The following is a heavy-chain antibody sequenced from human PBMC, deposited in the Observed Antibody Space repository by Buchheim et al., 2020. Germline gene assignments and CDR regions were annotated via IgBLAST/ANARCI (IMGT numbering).Heavy chain of an antibody. CDR1: GVTFSSYW. CDR2: IKQDGSEK. J-gene: IGHJ4*02. Sequence: EVQLVESGGGLVQPGGSLRLSCAASGVTFSSYWMSWVCQAPGKGLEWVANIKQDGSEKYYVDSVKGRFTISRDNAKNSLYLQMNSLRAEDTTVYYCARVRGHSYFDYWGQGTL. V-gene: IGHV3-7*03. CDR3: ARVRGHSYFDY. D-gene: IGHD2-21*01.